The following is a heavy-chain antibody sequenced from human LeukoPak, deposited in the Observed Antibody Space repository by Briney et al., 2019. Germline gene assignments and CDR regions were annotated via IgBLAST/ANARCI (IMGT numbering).Heavy chain of an antibody. J-gene: IGHJ3*02. CDR3: AREGDAFDI. CDR1: GFTFSTYA. CDR2: ILYDGSNK. V-gene: IGHV3-30-3*01. Sequence: PGGSLRLSCAASGFTFSTYAMHWVRQAPGKGLEWVAVILYDGSNKYYADSVKGRSTISRDNSKNTLYLQMNSLRPEDTAVYYCAREGDAFDIWGQGTMVTVSS.